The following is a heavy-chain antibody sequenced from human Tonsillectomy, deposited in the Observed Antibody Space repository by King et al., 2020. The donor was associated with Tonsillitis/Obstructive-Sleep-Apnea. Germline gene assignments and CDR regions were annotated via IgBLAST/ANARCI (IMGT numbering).Heavy chain of an antibody. CDR2: IKQAGSEK. J-gene: IGHJ4*02. D-gene: IGHD3-16*01. CDR3: AREGGHGMGFDY. V-gene: IGHV3-7*01. Sequence: VQLVESGGGLVQSGGSLRLSCAASGFTFSSDWMSWVRQAPGKGLEWVANIKQAGSEKHYVDSVKGRFTISRDNAENSLYLQLNSLRAEDTAVYYCAREGGHGMGFDYWGQGTLVTVSS. CDR1: GFTFSSDW.